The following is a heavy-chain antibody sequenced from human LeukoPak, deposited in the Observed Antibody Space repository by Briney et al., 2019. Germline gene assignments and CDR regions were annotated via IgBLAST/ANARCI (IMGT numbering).Heavy chain of an antibody. D-gene: IGHD3-22*01. CDR3: ARGRYYYDSSGYYRVHYYGMDV. CDR2: INHSGST. CDR1: GGSFSGYY. J-gene: IGHJ6*02. V-gene: IGHV4-34*01. Sequence: PSETLSLTCAVYGGSFSGYYWSWIRQLPGKGLEWIGEINHSGSTNYNPSLKSRVTISVDTSKNQFSLKLSSVTAADTAVYYCARGRYYYDSSGYYRVHYYGMDVWGQGTTVTVSS.